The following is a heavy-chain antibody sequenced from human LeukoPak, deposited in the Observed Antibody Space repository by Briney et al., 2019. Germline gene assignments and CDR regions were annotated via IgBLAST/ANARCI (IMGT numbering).Heavy chain of an antibody. CDR3: ARSVVPAAEGLDY. V-gene: IGHV3-30*04. CDR2: ISYDGSNK. J-gene: IGHJ4*02. Sequence: PGGSLRLSCAASGFTFSSYAMHWVRQAPGKVLEWVAVISYDGSNKYYADSVKGRFTISRDNSKNTLYLQMNSLRAEDTAVYYCARSVVPAAEGLDYWSQGTLVTVSS. CDR1: GFTFSSYA. D-gene: IGHD2-2*01.